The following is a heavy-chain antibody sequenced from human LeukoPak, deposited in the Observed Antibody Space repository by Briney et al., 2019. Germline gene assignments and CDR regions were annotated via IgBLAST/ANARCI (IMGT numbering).Heavy chain of an antibody. CDR1: GYTFTGYY. D-gene: IGHD6-6*01. CDR3: ASGYSSSSQVDY. J-gene: IGHJ4*02. CDR2: ISPNSGGT. V-gene: IGHV1-2*02. Sequence: ASVKVSCKASGYTFTGYYMHWVRQAPGQGLEWMGWISPNSGGTNYAQKFQGRVTMTRDTSISTAYMELSRLRSDDTAIYYCASGYSSSSQVDYWGQGTLITVSS.